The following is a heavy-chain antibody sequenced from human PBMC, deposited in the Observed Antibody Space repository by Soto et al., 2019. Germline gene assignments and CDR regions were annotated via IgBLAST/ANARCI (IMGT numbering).Heavy chain of an antibody. CDR2: IYYSGRT. J-gene: IGHJ4*02. V-gene: IGHV4-59*01. CDR3: ARYRREAVAGYTLDN. CDR1: SGSISTYY. Sequence: PSETLSLTCTVSSGSISTYYWSWIRQPPGKGLEWIGYIYYSGRTNYNPSLKSRVTISLDTSRNQFSLKLSSVTAADTAVYYCARYRREAVAGYTLDNWGQGILVTVSS. D-gene: IGHD6-13*01.